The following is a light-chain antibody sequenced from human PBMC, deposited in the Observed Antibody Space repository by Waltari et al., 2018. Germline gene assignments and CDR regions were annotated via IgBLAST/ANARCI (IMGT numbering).Light chain of an antibody. Sequence: QSALTQPASVSGSPGQSITISCTATISDVGGYNYVSWYQQQPGKAPNLMTYDVSNRPSGVSNRFSGTKSGNTASLTISGLQAEDEADYYCSSYTGSSVVFGGGTKLTVL. CDR3: SSYTGSSVV. CDR2: DVS. CDR1: ISDVGGYNY. V-gene: IGLV2-14*01. J-gene: IGLJ2*01.